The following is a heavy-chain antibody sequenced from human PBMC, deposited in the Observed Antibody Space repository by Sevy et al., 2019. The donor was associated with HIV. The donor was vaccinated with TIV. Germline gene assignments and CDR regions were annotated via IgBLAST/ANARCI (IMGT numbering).Heavy chain of an antibody. V-gene: IGHV4-59*08. CDR3: AGENAWGRGYS. CDR2: IYYNGHI. Sequence: QSQTLSLTCTVSGGSITSLYRNWIRQPPGKGLEWIANIYYNGHINYNPSLKSRVTLSLDTSKNQFSLRLSSVTAADTAMYYCAGENAWGRGYSWGQGTLVTVSS. D-gene: IGHD1-26*01. J-gene: IGHJ4*02. CDR1: GGSITSLY.